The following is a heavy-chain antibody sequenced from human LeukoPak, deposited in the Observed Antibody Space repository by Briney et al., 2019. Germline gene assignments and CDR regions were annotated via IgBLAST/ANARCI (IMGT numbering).Heavy chain of an antibody. J-gene: IGHJ5*02. Sequence: GGSLRLSCAASGFTFSSYAMSWVRQAPGKGLEWVSAISGSGGSTYYADSVKGRFTISRDNSKNTLYLQMNSLRAEDTAVYYCAKGDTSRAAAGFCFDPWGQGTLVTVSS. D-gene: IGHD6-13*01. CDR1: GFTFSSYA. CDR2: ISGSGGST. V-gene: IGHV3-23*01. CDR3: AKGDTSRAAAGFCFDP.